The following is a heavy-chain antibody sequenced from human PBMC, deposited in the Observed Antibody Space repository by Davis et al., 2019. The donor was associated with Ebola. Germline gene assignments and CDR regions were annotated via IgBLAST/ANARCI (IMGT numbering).Heavy chain of an antibody. CDR2: IYYSGST. V-gene: IGHV4-59*01. J-gene: IGHJ3*02. Sequence: SETLSLTCTVSGGSISSYYWSWIRQPPGKGLEWIGYIYYSGSTNYNPSLKSRVTISVDTSKNQFSLKLSSVTAADTAVYYCARGDYYYDSSGYYRNDAFDIWGQGTMVTVSS. CDR1: GGSISSYY. CDR3: ARGDYYYDSSGYYRNDAFDI. D-gene: IGHD3-22*01.